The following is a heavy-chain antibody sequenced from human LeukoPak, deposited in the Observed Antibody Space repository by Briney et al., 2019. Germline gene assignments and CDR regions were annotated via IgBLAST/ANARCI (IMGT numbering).Heavy chain of an antibody. D-gene: IGHD2-21*01. CDR2: IIPIFGTA. J-gene: IGHJ4*02. V-gene: IGHV1-69*13. Sequence: SVKVSCKASGGTFSSYAISWVRQAPGQGLEWMGGIIPIFGTANYAQKFQGRVTITADESTSTAYMELSSLRSEDTAVYYCAGDFSHELIGSYFDYWGQGTLVTVSS. CDR1: GGTFSSYA. CDR3: AGDFSHELIGSYFDY.